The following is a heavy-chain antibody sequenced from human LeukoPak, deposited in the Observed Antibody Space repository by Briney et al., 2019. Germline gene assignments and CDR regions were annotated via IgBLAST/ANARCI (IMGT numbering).Heavy chain of an antibody. CDR1: GYTFTSYY. V-gene: IGHV1-46*01. CDR2: INPSGGST. D-gene: IGHD2-2*01. Sequence: ASVKVSCKASGYTFTSYYMHWVRQAPGQGLEWMGIINPSGGSTSYAQKFQGRVTMTRDTSTSTVYMELSSLRSEDPAMYYCASAGQARPAGSYPAEYFQNWGQGTLVTVSS. J-gene: IGHJ1*01. CDR3: ASAGQARPAGSYPAEYFQN.